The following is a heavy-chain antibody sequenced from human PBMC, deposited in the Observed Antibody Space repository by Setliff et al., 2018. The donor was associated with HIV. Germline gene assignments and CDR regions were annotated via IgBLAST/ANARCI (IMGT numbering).Heavy chain of an antibody. Sequence: PSETLSLTCTVSGGSISSYYWSWIRQPPGKRLEWIGYIYYSGSTNYNPSLKSRVTISVATSKNQFSLKLSSVTAADTAVYYCARGGYSGYVLYWGQGTLVTVSS. D-gene: IGHD5-12*01. CDR3: ARGGYSGYVLY. V-gene: IGHV4-59*01. CDR2: IYYSGST. J-gene: IGHJ4*02. CDR1: GGSISSYY.